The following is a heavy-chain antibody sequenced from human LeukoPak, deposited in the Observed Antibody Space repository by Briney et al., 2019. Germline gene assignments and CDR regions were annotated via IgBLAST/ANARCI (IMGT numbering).Heavy chain of an antibody. CDR1: GGSISSGSYY. J-gene: IGHJ4*02. D-gene: IGHD1-26*01. Sequence: PSQTRSLTCTVSGGSISSGSYYWSWIRQPAGKGLEWIGRIYTSGSTNYNPSLKSRVTISVDTSKNQFSLKLSSVTAADTAVYYCARVSISGSYSGYFDYWGQGTLVTVSS. CDR2: IYTSGST. V-gene: IGHV4-61*02. CDR3: ARVSISGSYSGYFDY.